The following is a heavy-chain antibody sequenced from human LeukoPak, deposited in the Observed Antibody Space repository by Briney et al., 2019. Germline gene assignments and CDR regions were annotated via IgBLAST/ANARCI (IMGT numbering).Heavy chain of an antibody. Sequence: GGSLRLSCAASGFTFSDYYMSWIRQAPGKGLEWVSYISSSGSTIYYADSVKGRFTISRDNAKNSLYLQMNSLGAEDTAVYYYARGTYYYDSSGYYYWGQGTLVTVSS. CDR3: ARGTYYYDSSGYYY. CDR2: ISSSGSTI. CDR1: GFTFSDYY. J-gene: IGHJ4*02. D-gene: IGHD3-22*01. V-gene: IGHV3-11*01.